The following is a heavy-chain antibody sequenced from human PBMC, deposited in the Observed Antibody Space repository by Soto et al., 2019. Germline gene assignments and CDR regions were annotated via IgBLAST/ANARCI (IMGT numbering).Heavy chain of an antibody. CDR1: GFTFSSYA. J-gene: IGHJ6*02. Sequence: GGSLRLSCAASGFTFSSYAMHWVRQAPGRGLEWVAVISYDGSNKYYADSVKGRFTISRDNSKNTLYLQMNSLRAEDTAVYYCARDVLRFLEWLLSFGMDVWGQGTTVTVSS. V-gene: IGHV3-30-3*01. CDR3: ARDVLRFLEWLLSFGMDV. D-gene: IGHD3-3*01. CDR2: ISYDGSNK.